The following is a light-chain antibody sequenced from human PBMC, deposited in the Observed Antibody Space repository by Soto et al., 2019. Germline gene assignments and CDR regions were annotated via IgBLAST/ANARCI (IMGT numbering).Light chain of an antibody. CDR3: QQSYSTPFT. CDR2: AAS. V-gene: IGKV1-39*01. J-gene: IGKJ3*01. CDR1: QSISIY. Sequence: DIQMTQSPSSLSASVRDRVTITCRASQSISIYLNWYQKRPGTAPKLLIYAASSLQSGVPSRFSGSGPGTDFTLTISSLQPEDFATYYCQQSYSTPFTFGPGTKVDIK.